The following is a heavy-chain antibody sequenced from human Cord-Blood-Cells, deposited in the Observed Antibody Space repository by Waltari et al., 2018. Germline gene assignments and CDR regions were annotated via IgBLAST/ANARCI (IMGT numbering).Heavy chain of an antibody. CDR1: GGTFSSYA. D-gene: IGHD3-16*01. CDR3: AREENYDYVWGSSYFDY. V-gene: IGHV1-69*12. CDR2: IIPIFGTA. Sequence: QVQLVQSGAEVKKPGSSVKVSCKASGGTFSSYAIRWVRQDPGQGLEWMGGIIPIFGTANYAQKFQGRVTITADESTSTAYMELSSLRSEDTAVYYCAREENYDYVWGSSYFDYWGQGTLVTVSS. J-gene: IGHJ4*02.